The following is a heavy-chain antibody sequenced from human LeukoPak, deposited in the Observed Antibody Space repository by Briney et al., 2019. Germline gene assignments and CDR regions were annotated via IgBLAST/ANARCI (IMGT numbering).Heavy chain of an antibody. J-gene: IGHJ4*02. Sequence: PGGSLRLSCAASGFTFSSYAMNWVRQAPGKGLEWVSSISRGSDHIFYADSMKGRFTISRDNAKNSLYLQMNSLRAEDTAVYYCARGAEYYYDSSGYFPFDYWGQGTLVTVSS. D-gene: IGHD3-22*01. CDR1: GFTFSSYA. CDR2: ISRGSDHI. CDR3: ARGAEYYYDSSGYFPFDY. V-gene: IGHV3-21*01.